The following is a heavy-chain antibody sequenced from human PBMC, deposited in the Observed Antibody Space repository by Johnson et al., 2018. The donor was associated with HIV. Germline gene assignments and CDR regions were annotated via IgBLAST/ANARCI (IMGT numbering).Heavy chain of an antibody. Sequence: QEQLVESGGGLVQPGGSLRLSCAASGFTFSSYAIHWVRQAPGKGLEWVAIISYDGSNKYYADSVKGRFTISRDNSKNTLYLQMNSLRAEDTALYYCAKGGLGHTDAFDIWGQGTMVTVSS. CDR2: ISYDGSNK. CDR3: AKGGLGHTDAFDI. J-gene: IGHJ3*02. CDR1: GFTFSSYA. V-gene: IGHV3-30*04. D-gene: IGHD6-19*01.